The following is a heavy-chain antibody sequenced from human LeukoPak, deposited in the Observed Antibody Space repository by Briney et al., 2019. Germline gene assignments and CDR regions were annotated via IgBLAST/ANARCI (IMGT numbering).Heavy chain of an antibody. V-gene: IGHV1-69*01. CDR3: AISTYYDILTGYYSFDY. CDR1: GGTFSSYA. Sequence: ASVKVSCKASGGTFSSYAISWVRQAPGQGLEWMGGIIPIFGTANYAQKFQGRVTITADESTSTAYMELSSLRSEDTAVYYCAISTYYDILTGYYSFDYWGQGTLVTVSP. D-gene: IGHD3-9*01. CDR2: IIPIFGTA. J-gene: IGHJ4*02.